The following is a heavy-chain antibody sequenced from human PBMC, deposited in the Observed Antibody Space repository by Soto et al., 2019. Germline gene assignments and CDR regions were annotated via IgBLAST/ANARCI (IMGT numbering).Heavy chain of an antibody. Sequence: EVQLLESGGGLVQPGGSLRLSCAASGFTFNTFEMSWVRTARGRGLEWVSCISTESSGAYYADAVKGRFTISRDNSKHTLYLQMNSLTAEVTAVYACVKGGWLDFWGQGTLVTVSS. CDR3: VKGGWLDF. CDR2: ISTESSGA. J-gene: IGHJ5*01. D-gene: IGHD3-16*01. CDR1: GFTFNTFE. V-gene: IGHV3-23*01.